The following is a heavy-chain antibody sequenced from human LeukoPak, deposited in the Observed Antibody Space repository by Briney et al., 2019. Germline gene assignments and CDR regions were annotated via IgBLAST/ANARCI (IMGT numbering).Heavy chain of an antibody. J-gene: IGHJ4*02. Sequence: SETLSLTCTVSGDSISRGRYYWSWVRQPAGKELEWIGRIYASGKTDYNPYTPSLKSRVAMSLDTSKNQVSLYLTSVTAADTAMYFCARSFSEKFYFESWGQGALVTVSS. CDR1: GDSISRGRYY. CDR3: ARSFSEKFYFES. D-gene: IGHD1-26*01. CDR2: IYASGKT. V-gene: IGHV4-61*02.